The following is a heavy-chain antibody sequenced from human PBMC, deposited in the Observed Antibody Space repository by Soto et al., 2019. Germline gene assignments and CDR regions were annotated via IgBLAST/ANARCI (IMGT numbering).Heavy chain of an antibody. CDR2: ISAYNGNT. Sequence: ASVKVSCKASGYTFTSYGISWVRQAPGQGLEWMGWISAYNGNTNYAQKLQGRVTMTTDTSTSTAYMELRSLRSDDTAVYYCARVRFQYDFWSGCTVIGDPYYYYGMDVWGQGTTVTVSS. CDR1: GYTFTSYG. D-gene: IGHD3-3*01. V-gene: IGHV1-18*01. CDR3: ARVRFQYDFWSGCTVIGDPYYYYGMDV. J-gene: IGHJ6*02.